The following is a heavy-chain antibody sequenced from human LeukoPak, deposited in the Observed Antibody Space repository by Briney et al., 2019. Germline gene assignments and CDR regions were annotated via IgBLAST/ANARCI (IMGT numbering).Heavy chain of an antibody. V-gene: IGHV1-2*02. CDR3: ARAPDFWSGYYTGRAFDI. CDR1: GYTFTGYY. Sequence: ASVKVSCKASGYTFTGYYMHWVRQAPGQGLEWMGWINPNSGGTNYAQKFQGRVIMTRDTSISTAYMELSRLRSDDTAVYYCARAPDFWSGYYTGRAFDIWGQGTMVTVSS. J-gene: IGHJ3*02. CDR2: INPNSGGT. D-gene: IGHD3-3*01.